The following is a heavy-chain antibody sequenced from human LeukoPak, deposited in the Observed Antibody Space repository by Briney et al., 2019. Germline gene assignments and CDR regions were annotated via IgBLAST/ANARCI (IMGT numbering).Heavy chain of an antibody. J-gene: IGHJ6*03. CDR1: GFTFSSYS. V-gene: IGHV3-21*01. CDR3: AREMGKSIILTRRYYYYMDV. D-gene: IGHD2-8*01. CDR2: ISSTGSYI. Sequence: MSGGSLRLSCAASGFTFSSYSMNWVRQAPGKGLEWVSSISSTGSYIYYADSVKGRFTISRDNAKNSLYLQMNSLRAEDTAVYYCAREMGKSIILTRRYYYYMDVWGKGTTVTVSS.